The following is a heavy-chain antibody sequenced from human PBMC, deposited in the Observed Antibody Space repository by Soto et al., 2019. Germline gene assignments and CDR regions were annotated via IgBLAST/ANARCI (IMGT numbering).Heavy chain of an antibody. Sequence: LRLSCAASGFSFSSYEMHWVRQAPGKGLEWVSYITSSGNVINYAGSVKGRFTISRDNANNSLYLQMSSLRAEDTAVYYRARRFKDYYHAMDVWGQGTTVTVSS. CDR3: ARRFKDYYHAMDV. CDR2: ITSSGNVI. V-gene: IGHV3-48*03. D-gene: IGHD3-3*01. CDR1: GFSFSSYE. J-gene: IGHJ6*02.